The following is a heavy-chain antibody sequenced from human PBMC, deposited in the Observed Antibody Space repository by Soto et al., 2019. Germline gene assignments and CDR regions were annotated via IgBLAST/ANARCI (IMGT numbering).Heavy chain of an antibody. D-gene: IGHD4-4*01. V-gene: IGHV1-46*01. Sequence: ASVKVSCKASGYSLTNYYTHWVRQAPGQGLEWMGIINPFGGDTNYAQKFQGRLTMTRDTSTSIVYMELRSLRSEDTAIYYCARSPTPKSFFDYWGQGALVTVSS. CDR2: INPFGGDT. J-gene: IGHJ4*02. CDR3: ARSPTPKSFFDY. CDR1: GYSLTNYY.